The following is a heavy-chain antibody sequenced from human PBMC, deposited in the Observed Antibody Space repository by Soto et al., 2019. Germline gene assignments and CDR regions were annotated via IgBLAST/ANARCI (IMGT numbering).Heavy chain of an antibody. D-gene: IGHD6-19*01. V-gene: IGHV3-23*01. CDR3: AKDRLESSGWYSEYFQH. J-gene: IGHJ1*01. Sequence: PGGSLRLSCAASGFTLSSYTMSWVRQAPGKGLEWVSAISGSGGSTYYADSVKGRFTISRDNSKNTLYLQMNSLRAEDTAVYYCAKDRLESSGWYSEYFQHWGQGTLVTVSS. CDR1: GFTLSSYT. CDR2: ISGSGGST.